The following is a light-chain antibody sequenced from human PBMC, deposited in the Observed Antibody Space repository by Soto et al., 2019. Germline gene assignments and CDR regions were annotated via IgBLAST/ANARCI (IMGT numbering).Light chain of an antibody. CDR3: LQHNSYPWT. CDR1: QGIRND. Sequence: EIQMTQSPSSLSAYVGARVPITCRASQGIRNDLGWYPQKPGKAPKRMISAASSLQSGVPSRFSGSRSGTEFTLTISSLQPEDVTTYYCLQHNSYPWTLDQGTKVDIK. V-gene: IGKV1-17*01. CDR2: AAS. J-gene: IGKJ1*01.